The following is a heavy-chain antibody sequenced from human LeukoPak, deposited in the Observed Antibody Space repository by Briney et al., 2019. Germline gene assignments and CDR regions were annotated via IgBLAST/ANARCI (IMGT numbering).Heavy chain of an antibody. CDR3: ARRAYCSGDCTRHYSYYYSMDV. V-gene: IGHV7-4-1*02. D-gene: IGHD2-21*02. J-gene: IGHJ6*02. CDR2: INTNTGNP. Sequence: ASVKVSCKASGYTFTSYAMNWVRQASGQGLEWMGWINTNTGNPTYAQGFTGRFVFSLDTSVSTAYLQISSLKAEDTAVYYCARRAYCSGDCTRHYSYYYSMDVWGQGTTVTVSS. CDR1: GYTFTSYA.